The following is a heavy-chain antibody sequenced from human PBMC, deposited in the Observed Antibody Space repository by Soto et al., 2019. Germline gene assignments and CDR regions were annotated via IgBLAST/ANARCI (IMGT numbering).Heavy chain of an antibody. Sequence: QVQLVQSGAEVKKPGSSVKVSCKASGGTFSSYAISWVRQAPGQGLEWMGGIIPIFGTTNYAQKFQGRVTITADESTSTAYMELSSLRSEDTAVYYCARGPILGLMVYAGYFDYWGQRTLVTVSS. CDR3: ARGPILGLMVYAGYFDY. D-gene: IGHD2-8*01. CDR2: IIPIFGTT. CDR1: GGTFSSYA. J-gene: IGHJ4*02. V-gene: IGHV1-69*01.